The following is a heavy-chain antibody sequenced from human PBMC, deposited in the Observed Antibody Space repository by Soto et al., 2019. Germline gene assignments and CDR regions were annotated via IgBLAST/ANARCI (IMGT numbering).Heavy chain of an antibody. CDR1: GGYYRSYT. CDR3: ERETVGDHRLLDY. V-gene: IGHV1-69*08. D-gene: IGHD4-17*01. Sequence: QVQVVQSGAEVKKPGSSVKVSCKASGGYYRSYTITWVRQAPGQGLEWMGRVIPILGVVNYAQKFQGKVTFTADKSTSTADMNLMSLTAADAAVYYCERETVGDHRLLDYWGQGTLVTVSS. J-gene: IGHJ4*02. CDR2: VIPILGVV.